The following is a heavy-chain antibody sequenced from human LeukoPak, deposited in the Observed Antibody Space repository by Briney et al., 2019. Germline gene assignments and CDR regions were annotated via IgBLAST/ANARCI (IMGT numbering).Heavy chain of an antibody. J-gene: IGHJ4*02. CDR3: ASYCSGGDCYRYYFDY. CDR2: IYYTGST. Sequence: KSSETLSLTCTVSGASIGSGGYYWSWIRQHPGKGLEWIGYIYYTGSTYYNPFLKSRVTISVDTSRNQFSLKLSSVTAADTAVYYCASYCSGGDCYRYYFDYWGQGTLVTVSP. V-gene: IGHV4-31*03. D-gene: IGHD2-21*02. CDR1: GASIGSGGYY.